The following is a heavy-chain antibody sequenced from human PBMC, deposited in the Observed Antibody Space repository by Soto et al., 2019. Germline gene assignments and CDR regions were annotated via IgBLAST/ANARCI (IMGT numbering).Heavy chain of an antibody. Sequence: QVQLVESGGGVVQPGRSLRLSCAASGFTFSSYAMHWVRQAPGKGLEWVAVISYDGSNKYYADSVKGRCTISRDNSKNTLYLQMNSLRAEDTAVYYCASLTYYGDWFDPWGQGTLVTVSS. J-gene: IGHJ5*02. CDR1: GFTFSSYA. CDR2: ISYDGSNK. CDR3: ASLTYYGDWFDP. V-gene: IGHV3-30-3*01. D-gene: IGHD4-17*01.